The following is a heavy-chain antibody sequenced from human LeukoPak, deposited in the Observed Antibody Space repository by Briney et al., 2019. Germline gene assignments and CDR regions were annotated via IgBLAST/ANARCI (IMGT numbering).Heavy chain of an antibody. CDR3: AKDEGRFDS. V-gene: IGHV1-18*01. Sequence: ASVKVSCKGSGYPFTKSGIAWVRQAPGQGLEWMGWISTFTGGTNYAQKFQTRVTMTTDTSTTTVYMELKSLTSDDSAVYYCAKDEGRFDSWGQGTLVTVSS. CDR2: ISTFTGGT. J-gene: IGHJ5*01. CDR1: GYPFTKSG.